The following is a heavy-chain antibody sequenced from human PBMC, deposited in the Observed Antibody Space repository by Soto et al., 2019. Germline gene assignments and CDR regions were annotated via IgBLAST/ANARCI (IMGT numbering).Heavy chain of an antibody. D-gene: IGHD3-10*01. V-gene: IGHV4-30-2*01. J-gene: IGHJ4*02. Sequence: KASETLSLTCAVSGGSISSGGYSWSWIRQPPGKGLEWIGYIYHSGSTYYNPSLKSRVTISVDRSKNQFSLKLSSVTAADTAVYYCARGGSSGSHMVPFDYWGQGTLVTVSS. CDR3: ARGGSSGSHMVPFDY. CDR1: GGSISSGGYS. CDR2: IYHSGST.